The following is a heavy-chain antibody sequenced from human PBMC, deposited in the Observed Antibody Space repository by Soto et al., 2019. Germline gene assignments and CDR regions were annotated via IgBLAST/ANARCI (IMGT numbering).Heavy chain of an antibody. CDR2: IIPIFGTA. J-gene: IGHJ6*02. D-gene: IGHD1-26*01. CDR3: ARWVAGGSYHDYYYYGMDV. Sequence: QVQLVQSGAEVKKPGSSVKVSCKASGGTFSSYAISWVRQAPGQGLEWMGGIIPIFGTANYAQKFQGRVTITSDEATSTAYMEQSSLRSEDTAVYYCARWVAGGSYHDYYYYGMDVSGQGTTVNVSS. V-gene: IGHV1-69*01. CDR1: GGTFSSYA.